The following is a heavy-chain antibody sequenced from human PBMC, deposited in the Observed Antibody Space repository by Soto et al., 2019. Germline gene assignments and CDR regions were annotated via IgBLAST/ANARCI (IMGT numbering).Heavy chain of an antibody. D-gene: IGHD3-3*01. CDR3: ARGWRYDFWSGYFEF. CDR2: ISISGSNI. Sequence: SGGSLRLSCAASGFTFNDYYMTWIRQAPGEGLEWISYISISGSNIHYADSVKGRFTISRDNAKKSLYLQMDSLRAEDTAVYFCARGWRYDFWSGYFEFWGQGALVTVSS. V-gene: IGHV3-11*01. J-gene: IGHJ4*02. CDR1: GFTFNDYY.